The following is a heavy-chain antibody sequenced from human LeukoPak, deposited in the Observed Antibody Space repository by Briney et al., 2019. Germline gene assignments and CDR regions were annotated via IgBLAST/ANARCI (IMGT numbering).Heavy chain of an antibody. CDR1: GFTFRSYA. V-gene: IGHV3-23*01. CDR3: ARDLIGYGDIDY. J-gene: IGHJ4*02. Sequence: GGSLRLSCVASGFTFRSYAMNWVRQAPGKGLEWVSAISGSGGSTYYADSVKGRFTISRDNSKNTLYLQMNSLRAEDTAVYYCARDLIGYGDIDYWGQGTLVTVSS. D-gene: IGHD4-17*01. CDR2: ISGSGGST.